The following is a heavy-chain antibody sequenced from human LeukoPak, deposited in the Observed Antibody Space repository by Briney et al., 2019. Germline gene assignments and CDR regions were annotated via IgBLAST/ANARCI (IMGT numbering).Heavy chain of an antibody. CDR3: ARSSYGIAAAGTGLDY. Sequence: PSETLSLTCTVSGGSISSYYWSWIRQPPGKGLEWIGYIYYSGSTNYNPSLKSRVTISVDTSKNQFSLKLSSVTAADTAVYYCARSSYGIAAAGTGLDYWGRGTLVTVSS. J-gene: IGHJ4*02. CDR1: GGSISSYY. D-gene: IGHD6-13*01. CDR2: IYYSGST. V-gene: IGHV4-59*01.